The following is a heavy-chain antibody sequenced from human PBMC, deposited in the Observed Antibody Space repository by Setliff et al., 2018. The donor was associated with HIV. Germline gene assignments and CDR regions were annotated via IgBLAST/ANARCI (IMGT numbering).Heavy chain of an antibody. CDR1: GYTFTTYD. D-gene: IGHD2-15*01. V-gene: IGHV1-8*02. Sequence: ASVKVSCKASGYTFTTYDINWVRQATGQGLEWMGWMNPNSANTGYAEKYQGRLTMTRNTSISTAYMELSSLRSEDTAVYYCARSAYCSGGSCYSGAFDYWGQGTLVTVSS. J-gene: IGHJ4*02. CDR3: ARSAYCSGGSCYSGAFDY. CDR2: MNPNSANT.